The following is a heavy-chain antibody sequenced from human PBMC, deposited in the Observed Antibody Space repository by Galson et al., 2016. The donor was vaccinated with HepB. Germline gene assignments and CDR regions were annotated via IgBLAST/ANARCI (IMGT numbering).Heavy chain of an antibody. V-gene: IGHV7-4-1*02. Sequence: SVKVSCKASGYPFTTNTLNWVRQAPGQGLEWMGWINTNTGNPTYAQGFTGRFVFSLATSVNTAYLRISSLKAEDTAVYYCARNFTGLYCSSTGCQGGYKYSAMDVWGQGTTVTVSS. J-gene: IGHJ6*02. CDR2: INTNTGNP. CDR3: ARNFTGLYCSSTGCQGGYKYSAMDV. D-gene: IGHD2-2*01. CDR1: GYPFTTNT.